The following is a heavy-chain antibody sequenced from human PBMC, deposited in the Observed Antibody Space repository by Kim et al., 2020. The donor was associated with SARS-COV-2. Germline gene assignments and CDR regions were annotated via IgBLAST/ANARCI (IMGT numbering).Heavy chain of an antibody. CDR3: ARYDSSGYYDYYYGMDV. V-gene: IGHV1-3*01. D-gene: IGHD3-22*01. Sequence: FQGRVTITRDTSASTAYMELSSLRSEDTAVYYCARYDSSGYYDYYYGMDVWGQGTTVTVSS. J-gene: IGHJ6*02.